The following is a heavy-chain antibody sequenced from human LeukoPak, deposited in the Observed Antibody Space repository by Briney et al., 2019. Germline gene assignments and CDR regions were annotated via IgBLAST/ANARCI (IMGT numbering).Heavy chain of an antibody. J-gene: IGHJ4*02. D-gene: IGHD1-26*01. V-gene: IGHV4-30-4*08. Sequence: PSQTVSLTCTVSGGSISSGDYYWSWIRQPPGKGLEWIGYIYYSGSTYYNPSLKSRVTISVDTSKNQFSLKLSSVTAADTAVYYCASQKWELPYYFDYWGQGTLVTVSS. CDR1: GGSISSGDYY. CDR2: IYYSGST. CDR3: ASQKWELPYYFDY.